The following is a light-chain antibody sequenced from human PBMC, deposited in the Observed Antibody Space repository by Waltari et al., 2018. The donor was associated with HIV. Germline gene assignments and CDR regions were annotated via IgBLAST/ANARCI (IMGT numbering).Light chain of an antibody. J-gene: IGLJ1*01. CDR1: SRDIGTYPY. Sequence: QPALTQPPSASGSPGQSVTISCTGTSRDIGTYPYVSWYQQPPARAPNLLIYEVKKRPPGVPDRFSGSNSANTASLTVSGLQVADEADYYCSSYAGNNNYVFGTGTRVTVL. CDR2: EVK. CDR3: SSYAGNNNYV. V-gene: IGLV2-8*01.